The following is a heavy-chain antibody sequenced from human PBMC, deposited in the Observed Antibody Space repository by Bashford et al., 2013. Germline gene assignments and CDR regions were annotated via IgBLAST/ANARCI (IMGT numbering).Heavy chain of an antibody. CDR2: ITIYNGQT. J-gene: IGHJ4*02. V-gene: IGHV1-45*02. Sequence: WVRQAPGQALEWLGWITIYNGQTDYAQKFRDRVIITREMSLSTVYLEVSSLKTEDTATYYCARSSLDTNLWSHFDSWGQGNPGHRLL. D-gene: IGHD3/OR15-3a*01. CDR3: ARSSLDTNLWSHFDS.